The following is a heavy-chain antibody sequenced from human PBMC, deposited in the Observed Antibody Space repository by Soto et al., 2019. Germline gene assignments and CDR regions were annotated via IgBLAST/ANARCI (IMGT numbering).Heavy chain of an antibody. V-gene: IGHV1-8*01. D-gene: IGHD5-12*01. J-gene: IGHJ6*02. CDR2: MNPNSGNT. CDR3: ARRDIVATIEPYYYYGMDV. Sequence: ASVKVSCKASGYTFTSYDINWERQATGQGLEWMGWMNPNSGNTGYAQKFQGRVTMTRNTSISTAYMELSSLRSEDTAVYYCARRDIVATIEPYYYYGMDVWGQGTTVTVSS. CDR1: GYTFTSYD.